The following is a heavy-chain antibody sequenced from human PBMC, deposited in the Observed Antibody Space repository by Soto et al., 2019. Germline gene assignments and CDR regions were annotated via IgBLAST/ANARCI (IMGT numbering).Heavy chain of an antibody. D-gene: IGHD3-22*01. CDR1: GGTFSSYA. CDR3: ARERGGAIIVGVTGTFDV. V-gene: IGHV1-69*01. J-gene: IGHJ3*01. CDR2: IIAILGKA. Sequence: QVQLVQSGAEVKKPGSSVKVSCKASGGTFSSYAISWVRQAPGQGLEWMGGIIAILGKANYAEKFQGRVTIAADESTSTSYKGLSSLRSEDTAVYYCARERGGAIIVGVTGTFDVWGQGTLVTVSS.